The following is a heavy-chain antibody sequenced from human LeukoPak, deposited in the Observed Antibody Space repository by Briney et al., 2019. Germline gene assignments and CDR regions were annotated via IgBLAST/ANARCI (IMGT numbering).Heavy chain of an antibody. CDR1: GLTVSSNY. CDR2: IYSGGST. V-gene: IGHV3-53*05. Sequence: GGSLRLSCAASGLTVSSNYMSWVRQAPGKGLEWVSVIYSGGSTYYADSVKGRFTISRDNSKNTLYLQMNSLRAEDTAVYYCARESLGGSSFDYWGQGTLVTVSS. J-gene: IGHJ4*02. CDR3: ARESLGGSSFDY. D-gene: IGHD1-26*01.